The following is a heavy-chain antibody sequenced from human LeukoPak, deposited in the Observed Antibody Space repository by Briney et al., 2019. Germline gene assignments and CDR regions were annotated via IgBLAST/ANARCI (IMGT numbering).Heavy chain of an antibody. V-gene: IGHV1-2*02. Sequence: ASVKVSCKASGYTFTGYYMHWVRQAPGQGLEWMGWINPNGGGTNYAQKFQGRVTMTRDTSISTAYMDLSRLRSDDTAVYYCARGREPVAILIAFDIWGQGTMVTVSS. CDR3: ARGREPVAILIAFDI. J-gene: IGHJ3*02. D-gene: IGHD2-2*02. CDR2: INPNGGGT. CDR1: GYTFTGYY.